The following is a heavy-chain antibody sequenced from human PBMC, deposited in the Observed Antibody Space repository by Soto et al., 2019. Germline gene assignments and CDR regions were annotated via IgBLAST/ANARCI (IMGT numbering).Heavy chain of an antibody. CDR1: GYTFTDYY. V-gene: IGHV1-2*02. CDR3: ARKGLTVAGLGY. D-gene: IGHD6-19*01. J-gene: IGHJ4*02. CDR2: INPNSGGT. Sequence: QVQLVQSGAEVKKPGASVKVSCKASGYTFTDYYIHWVRQAPGQGLEWMGWINPNSGGTNYAQNFQGRVTMTRDTSISTAYMELSRPRSDDTAVYYCARKGLTVAGLGYWGQGTLVTVSS.